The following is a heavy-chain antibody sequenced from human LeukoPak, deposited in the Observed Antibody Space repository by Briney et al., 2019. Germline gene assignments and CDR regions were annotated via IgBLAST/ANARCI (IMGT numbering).Heavy chain of an antibody. J-gene: IGHJ5*02. D-gene: IGHD3-16*01. CDR3: GRGGGGTWFAP. V-gene: IGHV3-23*01. CDR1: GFTFSSYA. CDR2: ISISVGST. Sequence: SGGSLRLSCAASGFTFSSYAMSWVRQAPGKGLEWVSAISISVGSTYYADSVKGRFTISRDNSKNMLYLQMNSLRAEDTAVYYCGRGGGGTWFAPWGQGPLLTVSS.